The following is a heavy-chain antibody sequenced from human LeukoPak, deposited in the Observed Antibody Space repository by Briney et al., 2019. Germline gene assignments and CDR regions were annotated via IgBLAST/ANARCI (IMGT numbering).Heavy chain of an antibody. V-gene: IGHV4-30-2*01. J-gene: IGHJ6*02. CDR2: IYHSGST. Sequence: PSETLSLTCAVSGGSISSGGYSWSWVRQPPGKGLEWIGYIYHSGSTYYNPSLKSRVTISVDTSKNQFSLKLSSVTAADTAVYYCARDEGSSWYPGGYYYYGMDVWGQGTTVTVSS. CDR3: ARDEGSSWYPGGYYYYGMDV. D-gene: IGHD6-13*01. CDR1: GGSISSGGYS.